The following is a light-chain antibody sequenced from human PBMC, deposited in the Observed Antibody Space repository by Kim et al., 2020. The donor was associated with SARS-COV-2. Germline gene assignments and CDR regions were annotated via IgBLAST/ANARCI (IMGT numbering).Light chain of an antibody. Sequence: PGESATTSGRANRKVANQLAWYQQKPGQAPRTLIYDASNRAIGNPGKFSGSGSGTDFTLTISRLEPEDSALYYGHQYNSAPPLTFGGGTKVDIK. CDR2: DAS. CDR3: HQYNSAPPLT. V-gene: IGKV3D-15*01. J-gene: IGKJ4*01. CDR1: RKVANQ.